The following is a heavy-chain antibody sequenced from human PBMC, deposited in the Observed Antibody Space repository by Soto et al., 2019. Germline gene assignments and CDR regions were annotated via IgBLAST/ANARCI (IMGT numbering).Heavy chain of an antibody. D-gene: IGHD2-15*01. CDR3: AKDFNALSCSGDSCNFENY. J-gene: IGHJ4*02. Sequence: PGGSLRLSCAASGLTFGTYSTTWVRQAPGKGLEWVSTLGGHSGKTYSADSVKGRFTISRDNSGNTLYLQMSNLRAEDTAVYYCAKDFNALSCSGDSCNFENYWGQGTLVTVSS. CDR2: LGGHSGKT. CDR1: GLTFGTYS. V-gene: IGHV3-23*01.